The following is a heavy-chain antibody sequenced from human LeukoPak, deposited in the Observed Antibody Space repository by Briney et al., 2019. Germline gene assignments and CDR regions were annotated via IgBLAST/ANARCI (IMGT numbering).Heavy chain of an antibody. V-gene: IGHV3-21*01. CDR3: ARGEGLTYSSSWSYCDY. J-gene: IGHJ4*02. CDR2: ISTSSSFI. D-gene: IGHD6-13*01. Sequence: GGSLRLSCAGSGFTFSGYLMNWVRQAPGKGLECVLSISTSSSFIYYADSVKGRFTISRDNSKNTLYLQMNSLTTEDTAIYYCARGEGLTYSSSWSYCDYWGQGTLVSVSS. CDR1: GFTFSGYL.